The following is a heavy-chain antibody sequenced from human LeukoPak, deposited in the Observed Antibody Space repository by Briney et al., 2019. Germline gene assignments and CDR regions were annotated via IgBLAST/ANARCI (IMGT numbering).Heavy chain of an antibody. J-gene: IGHJ4*02. CDR1: DDSMNNYY. D-gene: IGHD2/OR15-2a*01. V-gene: IGHV4-59*04. CDR2: VYYSGST. CDR3: ASTSSYD. Sequence: PSETLSLTCSVSDDSMNNYYWSWLRQSPGKGLEWIGNVYYSGSTYYNPSLKSRVTISVDTSKNQFSLKLSSVTAADTAVYYCASTSSYDWGQGTLVTVSS.